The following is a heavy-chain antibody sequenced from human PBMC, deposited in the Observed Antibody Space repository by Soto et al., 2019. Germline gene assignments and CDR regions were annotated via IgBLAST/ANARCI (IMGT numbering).Heavy chain of an antibody. D-gene: IGHD2-15*01. Sequence: EVPLVESGGGLVQPGGSLRLSCAASGFTFNDYWMSWVRQAPGKGLEWVANMNPDGSAKSYVDSVKGRFTISRDNAKNSLYLNINSLRADDTAVYYCAKGGSPYEECAYWGQGTLVTVSS. CDR2: MNPDGSAK. J-gene: IGHJ4*02. CDR1: GFTFNDYW. CDR3: AKGGSPYEECAY. V-gene: IGHV3-7*05.